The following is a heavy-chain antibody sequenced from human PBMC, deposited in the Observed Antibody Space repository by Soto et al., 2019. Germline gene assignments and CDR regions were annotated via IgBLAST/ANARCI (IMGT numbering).Heavy chain of an antibody. D-gene: IGHD3-3*01. J-gene: IGHJ4*02. CDR1: GFTFSNAW. CDR2: IKSKTDGGTT. CDR3: TTGKRITIFGVVTYNDY. V-gene: IGHV3-15*07. Sequence: PGGSLRLSCAASGFTFSNAWMNWVRQAPGKGLEWVGRIKSKTDGGTTDYAAPVKGRFTVSRDDSKNTLYLQMNSLKTEDTAVYYCTTGKRITIFGVVTYNDYWGQGALVTVSS.